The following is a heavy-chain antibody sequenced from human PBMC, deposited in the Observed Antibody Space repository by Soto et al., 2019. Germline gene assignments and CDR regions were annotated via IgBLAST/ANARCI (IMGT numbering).Heavy chain of an antibody. V-gene: IGHV4-59*01. J-gene: IGHJ5*02. CDR1: GDAIGSYS. D-gene: IGHD2-2*03. CDR3: AREGNLGRWIPPLDP. CDR2: IHYNGNT. Sequence: SETLSLTCTVSGDAIGSYSWSWIRQPPGKGLEWIGNIHYNGNTNYSPSLKSRVTMSVATSKNHFSLKLISVTTADTAVYFCAREGNLGRWIPPLDPWGQVTLLPLSS.